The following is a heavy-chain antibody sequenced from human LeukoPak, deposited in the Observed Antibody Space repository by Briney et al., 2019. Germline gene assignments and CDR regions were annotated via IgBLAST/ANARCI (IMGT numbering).Heavy chain of an antibody. D-gene: IGHD5-18*01. CDR1: GYTFTGYY. V-gene: IGHV1-2*02. CDR3: ARDTAMAHYYYYYMDV. J-gene: IGHJ6*03. CDR2: INPNSGGT. Sequence: GASVKVSCKASGYTFTGYYMHWVRQAPGQGLEWMGWINPNSGGTNYAQKFQGRVTMTRDTSISTAYMELSRLRSDDTAVYYCARDTAMAHYYYYYMDVWGKGTTVTVSS.